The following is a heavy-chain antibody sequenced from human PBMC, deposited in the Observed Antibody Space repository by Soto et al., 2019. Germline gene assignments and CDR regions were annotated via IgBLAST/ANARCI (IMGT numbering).Heavy chain of an antibody. CDR3: ARDGDMTFFDY. CDR1: GFPFSSYA. D-gene: IGHD2-15*01. V-gene: IGHV3-53*01. J-gene: IGHJ4*02. Sequence: QSGGSLRLSCAASGFPFSSYAMTWVRQAPGKGLEWVSVIYSGGSTYYADSVKGRFTISRDNSKNTLYLQMNSLRAEDTAVYYCARDGDMTFFDYWGQGTLVTVSS. CDR2: IYSGGST.